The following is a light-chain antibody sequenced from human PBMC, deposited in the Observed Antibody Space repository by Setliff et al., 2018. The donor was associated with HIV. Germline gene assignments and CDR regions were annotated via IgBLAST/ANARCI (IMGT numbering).Light chain of an antibody. CDR1: SSDVGGYNY. J-gene: IGLJ1*01. Sequence: SALAQPASVSGSPGQSITISCTGTSSDVGGYNYVSWYRQHPGKAPKLMIYDVSNRPSGVSNRFSGSKSGNTASLTISGLQAEDEADYYCSSYTSSTTLPYVFGNGTKVTVL. V-gene: IGLV2-14*03. CDR2: DVS. CDR3: SSYTSSTTLPYV.